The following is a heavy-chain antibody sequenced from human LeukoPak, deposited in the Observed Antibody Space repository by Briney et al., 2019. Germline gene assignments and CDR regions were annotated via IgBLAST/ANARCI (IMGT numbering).Heavy chain of an antibody. J-gene: IGHJ6*02. CDR1: GFTFDDYA. Sequence: GGSLTLSCAASGFTFDDYAMHWLRQAPGKGLEWVSGICWNSGSIGYADSVKGRFTISRDNGKNSLYLQMNSLRAEDTALYYCAKVQSAMSGMDVWGQGTTVTVSS. CDR3: AKVQSAMSGMDV. V-gene: IGHV3-9*01. CDR2: ICWNSGSI. D-gene: IGHD6-19*01.